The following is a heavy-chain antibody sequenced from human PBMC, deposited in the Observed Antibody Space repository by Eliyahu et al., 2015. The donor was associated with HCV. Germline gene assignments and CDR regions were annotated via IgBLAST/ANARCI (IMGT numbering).Heavy chain of an antibody. J-gene: IGHJ5*02. Sequence: QVQLQESGPGLVKPSEXLSLTCTVSGGSITTYXWSWIRQPPGKGLEWIGYIHYSGSTNYNPSLKSRVTISLDTSKNQFSLNLTSVTAADTAMYYCASGGGGIAVTGTGGWFDPWGQGTLATVSS. CDR1: GGSITTYX. D-gene: IGHD6-19*01. CDR3: ASGGGGIAVTGTGGWFDP. CDR2: IHYSGST. V-gene: IGHV4-59*01.